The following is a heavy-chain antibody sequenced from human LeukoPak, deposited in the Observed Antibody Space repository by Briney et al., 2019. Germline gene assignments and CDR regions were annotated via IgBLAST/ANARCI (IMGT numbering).Heavy chain of an antibody. J-gene: IGHJ4*02. D-gene: IGHD3-10*01. CDR1: GGTFSTYA. V-gene: IGHV1-69*04. Sequence: SVKVSCKPSGGTFSTYAISWVRQAPGQGLEWMGRIIPILNITNYAQDFQGRVTITADKSTTTAYMELRSLRSDDTAVYYCARVPYYYGSGSYYYFDYWGQGTLVTVSS. CDR3: ARVPYYYGSGSYYYFDY. CDR2: IIPILNIT.